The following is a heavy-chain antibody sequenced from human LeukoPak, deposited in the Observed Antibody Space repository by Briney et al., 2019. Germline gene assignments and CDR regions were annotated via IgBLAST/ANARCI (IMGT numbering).Heavy chain of an antibody. CDR2: IYYSGST. J-gene: IGHJ3*02. Sequence: PSETLSLTCTVSGGSVSSGSYYWSWIRQPPGKGLEWIGYIYYSGSTNYNPSLKSRVTISVDTSKNRFSLKLSSVTAADTAVYYCASIRYFDWIDAFDIWGQGTMVTVSS. D-gene: IGHD3-9*01. CDR1: GGSVSSGSYY. CDR3: ASIRYFDWIDAFDI. V-gene: IGHV4-61*01.